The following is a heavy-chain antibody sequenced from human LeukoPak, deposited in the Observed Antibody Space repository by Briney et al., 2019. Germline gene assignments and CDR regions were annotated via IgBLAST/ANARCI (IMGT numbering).Heavy chain of an antibody. CDR1: GDSISSSSSY. J-gene: IGHJ6*03. Sequence: PSETLSLTCTVSGDSISSSSSYWGWIRQPPGEGLEWIGSIYYSGSTYYNTSLKSRVTISVDTSKNQFSLKLSSVTAADTAVYYCARRYGDYYYPIYYYYYMDVWGKGTTVTISS. V-gene: IGHV4-39*01. CDR3: ARRYGDYYYPIYYYYYMDV. CDR2: IYYSGST. D-gene: IGHD4-17*01.